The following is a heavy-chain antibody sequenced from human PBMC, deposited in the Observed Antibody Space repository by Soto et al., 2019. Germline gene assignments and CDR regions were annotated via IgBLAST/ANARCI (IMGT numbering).Heavy chain of an antibody. CDR1: GGSISSYY. V-gene: IGHV4-59*01. D-gene: IGHD3-3*01. Sequence: PSETLSLTCTVSGGSISSYYWSWIRQPPGKGLEWIGYIYYSGSTNYNPSLKSRVTISVDTSKDQFSLKLSSVTAADTAVYYCARDPGYYDFWSGLGRYYYYMDVWGKGTTVTVSS. CDR3: ARDPGYYDFWSGLGRYYYYMDV. J-gene: IGHJ6*03. CDR2: IYYSGST.